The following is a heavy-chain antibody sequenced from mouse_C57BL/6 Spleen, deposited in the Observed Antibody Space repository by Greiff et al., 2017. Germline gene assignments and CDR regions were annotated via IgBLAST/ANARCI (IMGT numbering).Heavy chain of an antibody. CDR3: AREGITTVEYFDV. CDR2: IHPNRGST. Sequence: QVQLQQPGAELVKPGASVKLSCKASGYTFTSYWMHWVKQRPGQGLEWIGMIHPNRGSTNYNEKFKSKATLTVDKSSSTAYMQLSSLTSEDSAVYYCAREGITTVEYFDVWGTGTTVTVSS. CDR1: GYTFTSYW. V-gene: IGHV1-64*01. J-gene: IGHJ1*03. D-gene: IGHD1-1*01.